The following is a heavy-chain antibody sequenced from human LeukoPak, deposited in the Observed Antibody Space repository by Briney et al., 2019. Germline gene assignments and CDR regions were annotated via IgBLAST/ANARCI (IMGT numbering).Heavy chain of an antibody. CDR3: ARWLSYYFDY. J-gene: IGHJ4*02. CDR2: IYYSGST. D-gene: IGHD3-22*01. Sequence: SQTLSLTCTVSGGSISRGGYYWSWNRQHPGKGLKWIGYIYYSGSTYYNPSLKSRVTISVDTSKNQFSLKLSSVTAADTAVYYCARWLSYYFDYWGQGTLVTVSS. CDR1: GGSISRGGYY. V-gene: IGHV4-31*03.